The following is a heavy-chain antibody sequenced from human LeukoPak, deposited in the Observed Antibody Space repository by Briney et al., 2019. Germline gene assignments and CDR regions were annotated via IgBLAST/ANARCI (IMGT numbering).Heavy chain of an antibody. CDR3: VPEPISCSGGSCYSDNWFDP. J-gene: IGHJ5*02. CDR1: GFTFSSYW. V-gene: IGHV3-7*01. D-gene: IGHD2-15*01. CDR2: IKQDGSEK. Sequence: GGSLRLSCAASGFTFSSYWMSWVRQAPGKGLEWVANIKQDGSEKYYVDSVKGRFTISRDNAKNSLYLQMNSLRAEDTAVYYCVPEPISCSGGSCYSDNWFDPWGQGTLVTVSS.